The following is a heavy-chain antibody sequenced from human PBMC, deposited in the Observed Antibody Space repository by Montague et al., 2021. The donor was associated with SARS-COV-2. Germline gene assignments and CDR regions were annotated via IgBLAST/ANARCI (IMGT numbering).Heavy chain of an antibody. CDR1: GGSVSSSSYC. Sequence: SETLSLTCTVSGGSVSSSSYCWGWIRQPPGKGLEWIGSIYYTGSTYYNPSLKSRVTISVDTSKNQFSQKLSSVTAADTAVYYCARHITGSGNAVDIWGQGTMVTVSS. V-gene: IGHV4-39*01. CDR2: IYYTGST. CDR3: ARHITGSGNAVDI. J-gene: IGHJ3*02. D-gene: IGHD3-10*01.